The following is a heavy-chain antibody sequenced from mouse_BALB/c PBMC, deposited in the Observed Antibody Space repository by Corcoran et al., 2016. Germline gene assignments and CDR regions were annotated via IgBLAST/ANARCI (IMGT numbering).Heavy chain of an antibody. CDR3: ASYGSTHYFDY. CDR1: GFNIKDTY. CDR2: IDPANGNT. D-gene: IGHD1-1*01. Sequence: EVQLHQSGAELVKPGASVKLSCTASGFNIKDTYMHWVKQRPEQGLEWIGRIDPANGNTKYDPKFQGKATITADTSSNTAYLQLSSLTSEDTAVYYCASYGSTHYFDYWGQGTTLTVSS. V-gene: IGHV14-3*02. J-gene: IGHJ2*01.